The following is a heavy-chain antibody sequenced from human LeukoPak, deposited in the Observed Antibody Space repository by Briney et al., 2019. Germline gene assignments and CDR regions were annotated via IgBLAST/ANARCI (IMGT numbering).Heavy chain of an antibody. V-gene: IGHV3-74*01. CDR3: ATETENSNYDAFDI. CDR2: VSSDGSST. CDR1: GFTFSSYW. D-gene: IGHD4-11*01. J-gene: IGHJ3*02. Sequence: GGSLRLSCAASGFTFSSYWMHWVRQAPGQGLVWVSRVSSDGSSTVYAGSVKGRFTISRDNAKNSLYLHMNSLSAEDTAVYFCATETENSNYDAFDIWGQGTLVTVSS.